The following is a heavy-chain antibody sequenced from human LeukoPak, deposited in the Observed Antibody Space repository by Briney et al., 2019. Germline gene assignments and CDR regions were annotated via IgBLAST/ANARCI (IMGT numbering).Heavy chain of an antibody. J-gene: IGHJ4*02. CDR3: TTDRKRELRQFDY. CDR2: ISSSSSYI. V-gene: IGHV3-21*03. D-gene: IGHD1-26*01. CDR1: GFTFSSYS. Sequence: GGSLRLSCAASGFTFSSYSMNWVRQAPGKGLEWVSSISSSSSYIYYADSVKGRFTISRDNAKNSLYLQMNSLKTEDTAVYYCTTDRKRELRQFDYWGQGTLVTVSS.